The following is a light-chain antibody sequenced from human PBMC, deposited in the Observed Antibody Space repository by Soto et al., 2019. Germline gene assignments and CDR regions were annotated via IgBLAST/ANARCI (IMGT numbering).Light chain of an antibody. CDR2: EVS. V-gene: IGLV2-8*01. CDR1: SSDVGGYNY. CDR3: SSYAGSNNLV. Sequence: QSALPQPASVSGSPGQSITISCTGTSSDVGGYNYVSWYQQYPGKAPKLLIYEVSKRPSGVPDRFSGSKSGNTASLTVSGLQAEDEADYYCSSYAGSNNLVFGGGTKLTVL. J-gene: IGLJ2*01.